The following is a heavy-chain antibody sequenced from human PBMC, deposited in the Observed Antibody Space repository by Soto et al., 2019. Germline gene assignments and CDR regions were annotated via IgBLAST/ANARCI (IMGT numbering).Heavy chain of an antibody. CDR1: GYTFTGYY. J-gene: IGHJ4*02. Sequence: QVQLVQSGAEVKKPGASVKVSCKASGYTFTGYYMHWVRQAPGQGLEWMGWINPDSGDRKYAQHCQDRVTMTRDTSINTAYIELRNLRSDDTAVYFCARDGVDYWGQGTLVTVSS. V-gene: IGHV1-2*02. D-gene: IGHD5-12*01. CDR3: ARDGVDY. CDR2: INPDSGDR.